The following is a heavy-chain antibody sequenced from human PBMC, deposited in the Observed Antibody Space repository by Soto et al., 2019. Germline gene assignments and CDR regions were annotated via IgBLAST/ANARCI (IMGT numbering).Heavy chain of an antibody. V-gene: IGHV4-39*01. Sequence: QLQLQESGPGLVKPSETLSLTCTVSGGSISSSSYYWGWIRQPPGKGLEWIGRIYYCGSTYYNPSLKSRVTISVDTSKNQFSLKLSSVTAADTAVDYCSRLAYGSGILWGQGTLVTVSS. CDR3: SRLAYGSGIL. CDR2: IYYCGST. CDR1: GGSISSSSYY. D-gene: IGHD3-10*01. J-gene: IGHJ4*02.